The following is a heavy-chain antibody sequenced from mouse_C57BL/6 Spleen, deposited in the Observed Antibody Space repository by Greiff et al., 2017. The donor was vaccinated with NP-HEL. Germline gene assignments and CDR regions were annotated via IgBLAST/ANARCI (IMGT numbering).Heavy chain of an antibody. J-gene: IGHJ4*01. CDR2: LYPGDGDT. CDR3: ARPITTVVATDYAMDY. CDR1: GYAFSSYW. D-gene: IGHD1-1*01. V-gene: IGHV1-80*01. Sequence: QVQLQQSGAELVKPGASVKISCKASGYAFSSYWMNWVKQRPGKGLEWIGQLYPGDGDTNYNGKFKGKATLTADKSSSTAYMQLSSLTSEDSAVYFCARPITTVVATDYAMDYWGQGTSVTVSS.